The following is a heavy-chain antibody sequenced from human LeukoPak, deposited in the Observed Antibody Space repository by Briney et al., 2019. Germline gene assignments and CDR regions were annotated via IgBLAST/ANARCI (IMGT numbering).Heavy chain of an antibody. Sequence: SETLSLTCTVSGGSISSGSYYWSWIRQPAGKGLEWIGRIYTSGSTNYNPSLKSRVTISVDTSKNQFSLKLSSVTAADTAVYYCARSPEGSSGYYTLVTPRKGYFDYWGQGTLVTVSS. D-gene: IGHD3-22*01. CDR1: GGSISSGSYY. CDR3: ARSPEGSSGYYTLVTPRKGYFDY. V-gene: IGHV4-61*02. J-gene: IGHJ4*02. CDR2: IYTSGST.